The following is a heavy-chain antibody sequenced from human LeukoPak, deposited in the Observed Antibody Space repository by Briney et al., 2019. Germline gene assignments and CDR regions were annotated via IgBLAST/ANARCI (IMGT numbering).Heavy chain of an antibody. CDR2: IYSGGST. J-gene: IGHJ3*02. CDR1: GFTFNNYA. V-gene: IGHV3-53*01. Sequence: GGSLRLSCAASGFTFNNYAMSWVRQAPGKGLEWVSVIYSGGSTYYADSVKGRFTISRDNSKNTLYLQMNSLRAEDTAVFYCARGKIRGFDAFDIWGQGTMVTVSS. CDR3: ARGKIRGFDAFDI.